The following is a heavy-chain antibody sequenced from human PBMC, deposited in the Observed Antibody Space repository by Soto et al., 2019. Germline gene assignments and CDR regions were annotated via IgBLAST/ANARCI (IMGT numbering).Heavy chain of an antibody. J-gene: IGHJ4*02. Sequence: GGSLRLSCAASGFSFDDYAMHWVRQAPGKGLEWVSGISWNSGSIGYADSVKGRFTISRDNAKKSLYLQMNSLRAEDTALYYCAKGGWPRNYYFDYWGQGTLVTVSS. V-gene: IGHV3-9*01. D-gene: IGHD6-19*01. CDR3: AKGGWPRNYYFDY. CDR2: ISWNSGSI. CDR1: GFSFDDYA.